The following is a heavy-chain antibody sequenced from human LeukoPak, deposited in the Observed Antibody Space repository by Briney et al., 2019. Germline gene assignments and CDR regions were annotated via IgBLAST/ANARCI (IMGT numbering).Heavy chain of an antibody. CDR3: ARKYCTSTSCYYYYMDV. D-gene: IGHD2-2*01. CDR1: GGTFSSSP. V-gene: IGHV1-69*02. CDR2: IIPMLAIA. Sequence: GASVTVSCKASGGTFSSSPITWVRQAPGQGLEWMGRIIPMLAIANYAQKFQGRVTITADKSTRTAYMELISLRSEDTAVYYCARKYCTSTSCYYYYMDVWGKGTTVTVSS. J-gene: IGHJ6*03.